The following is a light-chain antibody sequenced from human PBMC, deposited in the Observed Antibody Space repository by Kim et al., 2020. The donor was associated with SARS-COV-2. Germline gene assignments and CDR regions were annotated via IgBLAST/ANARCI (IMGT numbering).Light chain of an antibody. CDR1: SSDVGSYNR. CDR2: EVN. V-gene: IGLV2-18*02. Sequence: QSALTQPPSVSGSPGQSVTISCTGTSSDVGSYNRVSWYQQAPGTAPTLMIYEVNYRPSGVPDRFSGSKSGTTASLTISGLQAEDEADYYCSSYTDSGIVVFGGGTQLTVL. CDR3: SSYTDSGIVV. J-gene: IGLJ2*01.